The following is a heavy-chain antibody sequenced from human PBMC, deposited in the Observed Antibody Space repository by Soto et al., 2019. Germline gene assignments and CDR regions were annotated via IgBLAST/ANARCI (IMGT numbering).Heavy chain of an antibody. D-gene: IGHD3-10*01. J-gene: IGHJ4*02. CDR1: GGSSGDYY. V-gene: IGHV4-59*08. Sequence: PSETLSLTYTVAGGSSGDYYWSWIRQPPGKGLEWIEYIHYSGSTNYNPSLKARVTISVDTSKQQFPLKLSSVTAADTAVYYCARHVVEFGGYYSAYWGQGTLVTVSS. CDR2: IHYSGST. CDR3: ARHVVEFGGYYSAY.